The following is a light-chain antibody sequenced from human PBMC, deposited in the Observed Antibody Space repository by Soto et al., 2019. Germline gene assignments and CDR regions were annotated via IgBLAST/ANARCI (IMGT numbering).Light chain of an antibody. J-gene: IGKJ2*01. CDR2: GAS. CDR3: QQYNNWPYT. CDR1: QSVNSN. Sequence: EIVMTQSPATLSVSPGERATLSCRASQSVNSNLAWYQQKPGQAPRLLIYGASTRATGIPARFSGSGSGTEFTLTISSLQSEDFAVYYRQQYNNWPYTFGQGTKLEIK. V-gene: IGKV3-15*01.